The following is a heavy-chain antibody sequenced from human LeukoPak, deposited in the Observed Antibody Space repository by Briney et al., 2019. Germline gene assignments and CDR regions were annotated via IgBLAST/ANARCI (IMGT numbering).Heavy chain of an antibody. J-gene: IGHJ4*02. CDR3: ARVHSSGFVDY. CDR1: GGSFSGYY. D-gene: IGHD3-22*01. V-gene: IGHV4-34*01. CDR2: INHSGST. Sequence: SETLSLTCAVYGGSFSGYYWSWIRQPPGKGLEWIGEINHSGSTNYNPSLKSRVTISVDTSKNQFSLKLSSVTAADTAVYYCARVHSSGFVDYWGQGTLVTVSS.